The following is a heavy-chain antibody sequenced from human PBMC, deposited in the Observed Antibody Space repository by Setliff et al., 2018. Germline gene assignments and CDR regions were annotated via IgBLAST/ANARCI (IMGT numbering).Heavy chain of an antibody. J-gene: IGHJ4*02. CDR1: GFTFSSYA. CDR2: ISGSGGYT. CDR3: AKDFRDLGYSDY. V-gene: IGHV3-23*01. Sequence: AGGSLRLSCAASGFTFSSYAMSWVRQAPGEGLEWVSAISGSGGYTYYADSVKGRFTISRDNSKNTLYLQMNSLRAEDTAVYYCAKDFRDLGYSDYWGQGTLVTVSS.